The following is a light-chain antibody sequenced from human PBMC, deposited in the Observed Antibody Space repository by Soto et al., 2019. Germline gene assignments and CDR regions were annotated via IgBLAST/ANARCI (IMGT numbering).Light chain of an antibody. CDR1: SSNIGSNP. CDR2: SNN. J-gene: IGLJ2*01. V-gene: IGLV1-44*01. CDR3: GTWDDSLKGVV. Sequence: QSVLTQPSSVSGTPGQRVTISCSGSSSNIGSNPVNWYLQLPGTAPKLLIHSNNQRPSGVPARFSASKSGTSASLAISGLRSEDEADYYCGTWDDSLKGVVFSGGTKLTVL.